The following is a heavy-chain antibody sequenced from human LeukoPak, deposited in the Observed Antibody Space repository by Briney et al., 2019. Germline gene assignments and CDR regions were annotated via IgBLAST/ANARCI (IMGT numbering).Heavy chain of an antibody. Sequence: PSHTLSLTCTVTAGSISSYYWSWIRQPPGKGLEWLAYTYYSGSTNYTPSLKSQVTISVDTSRTQFSLKLSSVPPAAPPVLYCASNGRYSSGWYGFDYWGQGTLVTVSS. CDR2: TYYSGST. V-gene: IGHV4-59*07. J-gene: IGHJ4*02. CDR1: AGSISSYY. CDR3: ASNGRYSSGWYGFDY. D-gene: IGHD6-19*01.